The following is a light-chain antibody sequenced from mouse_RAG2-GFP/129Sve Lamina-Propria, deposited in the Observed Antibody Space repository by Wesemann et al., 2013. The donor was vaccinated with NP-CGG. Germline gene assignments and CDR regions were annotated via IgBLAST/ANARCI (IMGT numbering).Light chain of an antibody. J-gene: IGKJ1*01. CDR2: SAS. CDR3: QQYNSYPRT. CDR1: QNVGTA. V-gene: IGKV6-15*01. Sequence: DIVMTQSQKFMSTTVGDRVSITCKASQNVGTAVAWYQQKPGQSPKALIYSASYRYSGVPDRFTGSGSGTDFTLTISNVQSEDLAEYFCQQYNSYPRTFGGGTKLEIK.